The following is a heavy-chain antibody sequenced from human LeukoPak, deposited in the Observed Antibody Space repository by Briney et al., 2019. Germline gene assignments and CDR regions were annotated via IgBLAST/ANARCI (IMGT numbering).Heavy chain of an antibody. CDR2: ISYGGRNK. D-gene: IGHD3-22*01. J-gene: IGHJ3*02. V-gene: IGHV3-30-3*01. CDR1: GFTFSSYA. Sequence: GGSLRLSCAASGFTFSSYAMHWVRQAPGKGLEWVAVISYGGRNKYYADSVKGRFTISRDNSKNTLYLQMNSLRAEDTAVYYCARGEPLYYDSSDLQIGCAFDIWGQGTMVTVSS. CDR3: ARGEPLYYDSSDLQIGCAFDI.